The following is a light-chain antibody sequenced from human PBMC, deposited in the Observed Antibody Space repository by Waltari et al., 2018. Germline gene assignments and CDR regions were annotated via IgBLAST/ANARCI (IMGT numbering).Light chain of an antibody. Sequence: QSALTQPASVSGSPGQSITISCAGTSSDIGGYNHVSWYQQHPDEAPKLIIYETSKRPSGVSNRFSASKSGDTASLTISGLQAEDESDYYCTSYTSDNLYVFGSGTKVTVL. CDR2: ETS. V-gene: IGLV2-14*01. CDR3: TSYTSDNLYV. J-gene: IGLJ1*01. CDR1: SSDIGGYNH.